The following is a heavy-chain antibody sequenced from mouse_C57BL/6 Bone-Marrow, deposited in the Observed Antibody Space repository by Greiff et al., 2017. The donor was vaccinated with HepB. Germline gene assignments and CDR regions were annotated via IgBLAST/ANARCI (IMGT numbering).Heavy chain of an antibody. CDR3: AREGLRQAFAY. V-gene: IGHV3-6*01. CDR1: GYSITSGYY. CDR2: ISYDGSN. Sequence: EVQLVESGPGLVKPSQSLSLTCSVTGYSITSGYYWNWIRQFPGNKLEWMGYISYDGSNNYNPSLKNRISITRDTSKNQFFLKLNSVTTEDTATYYCAREGLRQAFAYWGQGTLVTVSA. J-gene: IGHJ3*01. D-gene: IGHD3-2*01.